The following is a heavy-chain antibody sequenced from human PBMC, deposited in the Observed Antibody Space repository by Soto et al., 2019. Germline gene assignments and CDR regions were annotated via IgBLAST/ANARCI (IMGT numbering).Heavy chain of an antibody. CDR1: GYTFTGYY. D-gene: IGHD2-15*01. J-gene: IGHJ6*02. CDR2: INPNSGGT. V-gene: IGHV1-2*04. CDR3: ARDSSGGYCSGGSCYRAVYYYYGMDV. Sequence: ASVKVSCKASGYTFTGYYMHWVRQAPGQGLGWMGWINPNSGGTNYAQKFQGWVTMTRDTSISTAYMELSRLRSDDTAVYYCARDSSGGYCSGGSCYRAVYYYYGMDVWGQGTTVTVSS.